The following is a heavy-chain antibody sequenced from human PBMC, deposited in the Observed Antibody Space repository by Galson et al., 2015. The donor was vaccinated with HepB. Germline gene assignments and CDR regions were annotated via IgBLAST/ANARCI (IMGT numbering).Heavy chain of an antibody. V-gene: IGHV1-46*01. J-gene: IGHJ5*02. Sequence: SVKVSCKATGYTFTTYNIQWVRQAPGQGLEWMGRISPSDGAVHYAQEFQGRVTMTRDTSTSTVYMDLSSLASEDTAVYYCARDGGCGSLKCPYHSLNPWGQGTLVTVSS. D-gene: IGHD2-15*01. CDR1: GYTFTTYN. CDR3: ARDGGCGSLKCPYHSLNP. CDR2: ISPSDGAV.